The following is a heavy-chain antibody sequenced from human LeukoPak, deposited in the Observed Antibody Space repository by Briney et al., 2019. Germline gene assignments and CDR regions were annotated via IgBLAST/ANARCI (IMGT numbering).Heavy chain of an antibody. CDR2: ISGSGDTT. V-gene: IGHV3-23*01. Sequence: GAFLRLSCAASGITFRNYWMSWIRQAPGKGLEWVSGISGSGDTTYYADSVKGRFTISRDNSKNTLYLQMNSLRAEDTAVYYCAKRLLHGSGSYYNENSFDYWGQGTLVTVSS. CDR3: AKRLLHGSGSYYNENSFDY. CDR1: GITFRNYW. D-gene: IGHD3-10*01. J-gene: IGHJ4*02.